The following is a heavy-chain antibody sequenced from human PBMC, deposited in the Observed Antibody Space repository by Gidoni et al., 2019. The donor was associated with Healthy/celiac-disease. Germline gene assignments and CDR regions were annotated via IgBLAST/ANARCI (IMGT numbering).Heavy chain of an antibody. D-gene: IGHD3-22*01. CDR3: ATMYYYDSSGYYYPPFGY. V-gene: IGHV5-51*01. Sequence: EVQLVQSGAEVKKRGESLKISCKGSGYSFTSSWIGWVRQMPGKGLEWMGIIYPGDSDTRYSPSFQGQVTISADKSISTAYLQWSSLKASDTAMYYCATMYYYDSSGYYYPPFGYWGQGTLVTVSS. J-gene: IGHJ4*02. CDR2: IYPGDSDT. CDR1: GYSFTSSW.